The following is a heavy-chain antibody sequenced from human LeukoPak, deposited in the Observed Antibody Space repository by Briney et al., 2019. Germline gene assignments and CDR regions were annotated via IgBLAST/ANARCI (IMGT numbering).Heavy chain of an antibody. CDR2: ISYDGTNK. CDR1: GFTFISYG. Sequence: GGSLRLSCVASGFTFISYGMHWVRQAPGKGLEWVAGISYDGTNKNHADSVKGRFTISRDKSKNTLYLQINSLRAEDTALYYCAKELGGQQLVPVAFDIWGQGTMVTVSP. D-gene: IGHD6-13*01. J-gene: IGHJ3*02. CDR3: AKELGGQQLVPVAFDI. V-gene: IGHV3-30*18.